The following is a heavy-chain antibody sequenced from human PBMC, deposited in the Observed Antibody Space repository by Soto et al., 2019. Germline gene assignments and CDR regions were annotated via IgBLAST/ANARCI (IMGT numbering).Heavy chain of an antibody. CDR2: IVVGSGQT. D-gene: IGHD2-15*01. V-gene: IGHV1-58*02. J-gene: IGHJ6*02. CDR1: GSGFINSG. Sequence: VASVKVSCKASGSGFINSGIQWVRQAHGQRLEWIGWIVVGSGQTNYAQKFQERVAITRDTSTGTAYIELSSLRSEDTAVYYCSADRPDIGVGWWVWGQGTTVTVSS. CDR3: SADRPDIGVGWWV.